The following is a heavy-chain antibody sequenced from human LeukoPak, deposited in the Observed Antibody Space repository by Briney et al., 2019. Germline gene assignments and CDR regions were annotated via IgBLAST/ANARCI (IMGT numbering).Heavy chain of an antibody. D-gene: IGHD3-10*01. CDR1: GGSINNYY. J-gene: IGHJ5*02. V-gene: IGHV4-4*07. CDR3: ARHVYGSGSSNWFDP. CDR2: IYSSGST. Sequence: SETLSLTCTVSGGSINNYYWSWIRQPAGRGLEWIGHIYSSGSTNCNPSLKSRVTMSVDTSKNQFSLKLSSVTAADTAVYYCARHVYGSGSSNWFDPWGQGTLVTVSS.